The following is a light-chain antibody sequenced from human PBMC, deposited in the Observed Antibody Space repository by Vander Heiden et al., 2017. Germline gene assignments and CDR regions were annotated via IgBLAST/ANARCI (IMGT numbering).Light chain of an antibody. J-gene: IGKJ1*01. V-gene: IGKV1-39*01. CDR1: QSISTY. CDR2: AAS. Sequence: DIQMTQSPSSLSASVGDRVPITCRASQSISTYLNWYRQKTGKAQKLLISAASSLHSGVPSRCSGSGSGTDVTLTISRLQPEDVATYYCQQSDYTTSTFGQGTKVEIK. CDR3: QQSDYTTST.